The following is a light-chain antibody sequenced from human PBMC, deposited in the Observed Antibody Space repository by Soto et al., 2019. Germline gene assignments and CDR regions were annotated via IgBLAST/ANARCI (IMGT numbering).Light chain of an antibody. CDR1: SSDLAINNY. CDR2: QVT. J-gene: IGLJ1*01. Sequence: QSALTQPASVSGSPGQPITISCTGTSSDLAINNYVSWYQQQPGKAPTLMIYQVTNRPSGVSNRCSGSRSGITASLTTSGLQAEDEADYYCSSYTDSRNYVFGTGTKLTVL. V-gene: IGLV2-14*01. CDR3: SSYTDSRNYV.